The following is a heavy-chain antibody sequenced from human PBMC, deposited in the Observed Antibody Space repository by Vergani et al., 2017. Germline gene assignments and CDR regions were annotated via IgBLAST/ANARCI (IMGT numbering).Heavy chain of an antibody. CDR2: FSGMATGGVT. Sequence: EVQLVESGGDLAQPGGSLTPSCVAFGSVFSDNTMSWVRKAPGRGLGWVSIFSGMATGGVTYVADSVKARFTIFRDNSKNTLYIKMISLRAEDTAVYYCSSEGYYGSCIFDYWGQGMLVIVSS. CDR3: SSEGYYGSCIFDY. CDR1: GSVFSDNT. J-gene: IGHJ4*02. V-gene: IGHV3-23*04. D-gene: IGHD3-10*01.